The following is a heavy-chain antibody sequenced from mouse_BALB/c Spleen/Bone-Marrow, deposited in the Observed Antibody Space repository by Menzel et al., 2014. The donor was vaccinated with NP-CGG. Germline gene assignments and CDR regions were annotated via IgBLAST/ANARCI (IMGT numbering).Heavy chain of an antibody. CDR2: ISSGSSII. CDR1: GFTFSSFG. J-gene: IGHJ1*01. V-gene: IGHV5-17*02. D-gene: IGHD2-1*01. CDR3: ARYGNYRYFDV. Sequence: DVKLQESGGGLVQPGGSRKLSCAASGFTFSSFGMHWVRQAPEKGLEWVAYISSGSSIIYYADTVKGRFTISRDNPKNTLFLQMTSLRSEDTAMYYCARYGNYRYFDVWGAGTTVTVSS.